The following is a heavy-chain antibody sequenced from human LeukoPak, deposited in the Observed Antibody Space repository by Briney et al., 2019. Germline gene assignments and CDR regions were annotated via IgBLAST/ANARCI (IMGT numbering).Heavy chain of an antibody. J-gene: IGHJ4*02. D-gene: IGHD2-2*01. CDR2: ISGSGGST. Sequence: GGSLRLSCAASGFTFSSYAMSWVRQAPGKGLEWVSAISGSGGSTYYAGSVKGRFTISRDNSKNTLYLQMNSLRAEDTAVYYCAKVGEVVVPAAIDYWGQGTLVTVSS. V-gene: IGHV3-23*01. CDR1: GFTFSSYA. CDR3: AKVGEVVVPAAIDY.